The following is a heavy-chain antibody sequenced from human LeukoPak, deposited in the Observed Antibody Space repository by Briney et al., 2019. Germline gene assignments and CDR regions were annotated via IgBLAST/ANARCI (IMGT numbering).Heavy chain of an antibody. CDR1: GFTFSSYS. Sequence: GGSLRLSCAASGFTFSSYSMNWVRQAPGKGLEWVSSISSSSSYIYYADSVKGRFTISRDNAKNSVFLHMDSLRAEDTAVYYCARDADDHGDSFDYWGQGALVTVSS. V-gene: IGHV3-21*01. D-gene: IGHD4-17*01. CDR2: ISSSSSYI. CDR3: ARDADDHGDSFDY. J-gene: IGHJ4*02.